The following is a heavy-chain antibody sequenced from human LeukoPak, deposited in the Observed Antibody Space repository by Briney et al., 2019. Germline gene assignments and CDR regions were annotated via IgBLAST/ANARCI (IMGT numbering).Heavy chain of an antibody. CDR1: GGSISSSSHY. CDR3: ARHEARDAFDI. Sequence: SETLSLTCTVSGGSISSSSHYWGWIRQPPGKGLEWIGSIYYSGSTYYNPSLKSRVTISVDTSKNQFSLKLSSVTAADTAVYYCARHEARDAFDIWGQGTMVTVSS. CDR2: IYYSGST. J-gene: IGHJ3*02. V-gene: IGHV4-39*01.